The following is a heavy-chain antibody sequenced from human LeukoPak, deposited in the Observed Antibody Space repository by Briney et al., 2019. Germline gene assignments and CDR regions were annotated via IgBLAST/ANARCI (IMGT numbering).Heavy chain of an antibody. CDR1: GYTFTGYY. CDR2: INPNSGGT. J-gene: IGHJ4*02. Sequence: GASVKVSCKASGYTFTGYYMHWVRQAPGQGLEWMGWINPNSGGTNYAQKFQGRVTMTRDTSISTAYMELSRLRSDDTAVYYCARVLADYYGSGSYYEDYWGQGTLVTVSS. V-gene: IGHV1-2*02. D-gene: IGHD3-10*01. CDR3: ARVLADYYGSGSYYEDY.